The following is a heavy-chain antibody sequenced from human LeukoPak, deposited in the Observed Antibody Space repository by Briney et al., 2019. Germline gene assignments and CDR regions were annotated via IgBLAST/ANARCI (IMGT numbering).Heavy chain of an antibody. CDR1: GFTFSSYE. CDR3: AGFITYYYGSGSYSPYYFDY. CDR2: ISTSSSTI. V-gene: IGHV3-48*03. Sequence: GGSLKLSCAASGFTFSSYEISWVRQAPGQGLEWVSYISTSSSTIYYADSVKGRFTISRDKAKNTLYLQMNSLRAEDTAVYYCAGFITYYYGSGSYSPYYFDYWGQGTLVTVSS. J-gene: IGHJ4*02. D-gene: IGHD3-10*01.